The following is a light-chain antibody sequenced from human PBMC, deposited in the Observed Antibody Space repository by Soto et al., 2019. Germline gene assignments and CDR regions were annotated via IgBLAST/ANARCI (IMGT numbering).Light chain of an antibody. CDR2: AAS. CDR1: QGIRND. V-gene: IGKV1-6*01. J-gene: IGKJ1*01. Sequence: AIQMTQSPSSLSASVGDRVTITCRASQGIRNDLGWYQQKPGKAPKLLIYAASSLQSGVQSRFSGSGSGTDFTLTISSLEPEDFAVYYCQQRSNWPLTVGQGTKVDIK. CDR3: QQRSNWPLT.